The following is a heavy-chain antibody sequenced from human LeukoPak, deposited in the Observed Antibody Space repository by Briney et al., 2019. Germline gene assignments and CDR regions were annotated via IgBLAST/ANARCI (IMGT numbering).Heavy chain of an antibody. V-gene: IGHV1-18*01. D-gene: IGHD3-22*01. CDR1: NYSFINYG. Sequence: ASVKVSCKAGNYSFINYGLTWVRQAPGQGRVWMGWISTYSGDTNYAQNFQGRVTLTRDTSTSTAYMDLNNLTPDDTAVYYCARVEYSSGRGDHWGQGTLVTVSS. CDR3: ARVEYSSGRGDH. J-gene: IGHJ4*02. CDR2: ISTYSGDT.